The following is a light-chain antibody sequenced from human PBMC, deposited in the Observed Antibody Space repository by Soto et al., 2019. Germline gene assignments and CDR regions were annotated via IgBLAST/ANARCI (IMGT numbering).Light chain of an antibody. Sequence: ETVMTQSPATLSVSPGERATLSCRASQSIINNLAWYQQKPGQAPRLIMFRTSTRATGVPARFSGSGSGTEFNMTISSLQSEDFATYYCQQSYSTPRTFGQGTKLEIK. CDR1: QSIINN. J-gene: IGKJ2*02. CDR3: QQSYSTPRT. V-gene: IGKV3-15*01. CDR2: RTS.